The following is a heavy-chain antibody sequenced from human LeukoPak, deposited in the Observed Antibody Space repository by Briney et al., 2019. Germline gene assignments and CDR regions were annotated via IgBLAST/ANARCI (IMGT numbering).Heavy chain of an antibody. CDR2: INPNSGGT. J-gene: IGHJ4*02. V-gene: IGHV1-2*02. D-gene: IGHD6-25*01. Sequence: ASVKVSCKASGYTFTGYYMHWVRQAPGQGLEWMGWINPNSGGTSYAQKFQGRVTMTRDTSISTAYMELSRLRSDHTAVYYCATSSYSSVALDYWGQGTLVTVSS. CDR3: ATSSYSSVALDY. CDR1: GYTFTGYY.